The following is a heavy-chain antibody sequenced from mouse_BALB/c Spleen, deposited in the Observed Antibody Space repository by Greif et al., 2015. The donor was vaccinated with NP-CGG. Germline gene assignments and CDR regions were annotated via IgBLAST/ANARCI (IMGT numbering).Heavy chain of an antibody. Sequence: QVQLKQSGAELAKPGASVKMSCKASGYTFTSYWMHWVKQRPGQGLEWIGYINPSTGYTEYNQKFKDKATLTADKSSSTVYMQLSSLTSEDSAVYYCATGTYFDVWGAGTTVTVSS. CDR1: GYTFTSYW. D-gene: IGHD4-1*01. V-gene: IGHV1-7*01. CDR3: ATGTYFDV. J-gene: IGHJ1*01. CDR2: INPSTGYT.